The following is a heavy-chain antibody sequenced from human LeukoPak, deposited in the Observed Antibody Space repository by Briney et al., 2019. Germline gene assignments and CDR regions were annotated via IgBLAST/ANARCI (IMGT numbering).Heavy chain of an antibody. V-gene: IGHV2-5*01. CDR3: AHVTNYDFWSGYPYYFDY. J-gene: IGHJ4*02. Sequence: KKSGPTLVNPTQTLTLTCTFSGFSLSTSGVGVGWIRQPPGKALEWLALIYWNDDKRYSPSLKSRLTITKDTSKNQVVLTMTNMDPVDTATYYCAHVTNYDFWSGYPYYFDYWGQGTLVTVSS. D-gene: IGHD3-3*01. CDR1: GFSLSTSGVG. CDR2: IYWNDDK.